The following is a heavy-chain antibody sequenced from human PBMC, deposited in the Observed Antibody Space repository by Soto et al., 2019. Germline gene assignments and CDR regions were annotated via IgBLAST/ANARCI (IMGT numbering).Heavy chain of an antibody. CDR1: GYKFTTFW. Sequence: GESLKISCTGFGYKFTTFWIGWVRQTPGKGLEWMGIIHPRNSDTRYRPSFQDQVTISADKSTSTAYLQWSSLKASDTAIYYCARGPNWNYDYWGQGTQVTVSS. V-gene: IGHV5-51*01. CDR3: ARGPNWNYDY. J-gene: IGHJ4*02. D-gene: IGHD1-7*01. CDR2: IHPRNSDT.